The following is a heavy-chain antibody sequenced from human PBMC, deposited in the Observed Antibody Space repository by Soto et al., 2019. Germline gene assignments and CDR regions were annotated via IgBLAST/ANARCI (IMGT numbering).Heavy chain of an antibody. D-gene: IGHD2-15*01. J-gene: IGHJ6*02. CDR1: GYSFANYW. CDR2: FNPSDSYT. V-gene: IGHV5-10-1*01. Sequence: GESLKISCQGSGYSFANYWISWVRQMPGKGLEWMGRFNPSDSYTDYNPSFQGHVTISADKSISTAYMHWSSLKASDTAMYFCARHPYIGGLDVWGQGTAGTV. CDR3: ARHPYIGGLDV.